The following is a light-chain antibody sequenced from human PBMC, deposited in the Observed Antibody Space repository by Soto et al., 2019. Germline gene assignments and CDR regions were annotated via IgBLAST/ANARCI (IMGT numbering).Light chain of an antibody. CDR2: GAS. V-gene: IGKV3-20*01. J-gene: IGKJ1*01. CDR3: QQYGSSPLWT. CDR1: QSVTSNY. Sequence: EIVLTQSPGTLSLSPGDRAPLSCEARQSVTSNYLAWYQQKPGQAPRLLIFGASTRATGIPARFSGGGSGTDFTLTISGLEPEDFAVYYCQQYGSSPLWTFGQGTKVDIK.